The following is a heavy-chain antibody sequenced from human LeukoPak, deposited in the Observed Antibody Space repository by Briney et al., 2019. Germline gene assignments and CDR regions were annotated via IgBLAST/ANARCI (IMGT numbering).Heavy chain of an antibody. J-gene: IGHJ4*02. CDR2: ISSSGSTI. Sequence: GGSLRLSCAASGFTLSDYYMSWIRQAPGKGLEWVSYISSSGSTIYYADSVKGRFTISRDNAKNSLYLQMNSLRAEDTAVYYCARATPKTYFDYWGQGTLVTVSS. V-gene: IGHV3-11*04. CDR1: GFTLSDYY. CDR3: ARATPKTYFDY.